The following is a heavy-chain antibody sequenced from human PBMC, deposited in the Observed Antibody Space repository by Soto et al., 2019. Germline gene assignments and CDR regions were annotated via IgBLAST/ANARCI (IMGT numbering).Heavy chain of an antibody. V-gene: IGHV4-30-2*01. CDR3: ARVPDY. Sequence: QLQLQESGSGLVKPSQTLSLTCAVSGGSISSGGYSWSWIRQPPGKGLEWIGYMYHSGSTYYNPSRQSRVTISIDRSKNQFSLKLTSVTAPHTAVYYSARVPDYWGQGILVTVSS. J-gene: IGHJ4*02. CDR1: GGSISSGGYS. CDR2: MYHSGST.